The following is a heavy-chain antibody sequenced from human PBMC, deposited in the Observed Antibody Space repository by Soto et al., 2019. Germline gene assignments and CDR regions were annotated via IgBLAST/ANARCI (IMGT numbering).Heavy chain of an antibody. CDR3: ARHQSDYGAPVDY. J-gene: IGHJ4*02. D-gene: IGHD4-17*01. CDR1: GGTFSSYT. CDR2: IIPILGIA. Sequence: GASVKVSCKASGGTFSSYTISWVRQAPGQGLEWMGRIIPILGIANYAQKFQGRVTITADKSTSTAYMELSSLRSEDTAVYYCARHQSDYGAPVDYWGQGTLVTVSS. V-gene: IGHV1-69*02.